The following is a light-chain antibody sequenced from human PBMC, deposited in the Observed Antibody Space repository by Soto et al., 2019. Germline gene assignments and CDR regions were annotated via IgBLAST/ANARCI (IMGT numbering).Light chain of an antibody. V-gene: IGKV4-1*01. J-gene: IGKJ4*01. Sequence: DIVMTQSPDSLAVSLGERATINCKSSQSVLYSSNNKNYLAWYQQKPGQPPKLLIYWASTRESGVPDRFSGSGSGTDFTLTISSLQAEDVAVYYCQPYYSNALTFGGGTKVEIK. CDR2: WAS. CDR3: QPYYSNALT. CDR1: QSVLYSSNNKNY.